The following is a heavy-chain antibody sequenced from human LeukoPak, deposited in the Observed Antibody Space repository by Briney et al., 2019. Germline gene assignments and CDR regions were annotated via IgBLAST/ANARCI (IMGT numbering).Heavy chain of an antibody. CDR1: GYSFTNYW. D-gene: IGHD2-2*01. Sequence: GESLQISCKGSGYSFTNYWIGWVRQMPGKGLEWMGIIYPGDSDTAYSPSFQGQVTISADKSISTAYLQWSSLKASDTAMYYCVRRNYCSSTNCYVSYFDYWAQGTLVTVSS. J-gene: IGHJ4*02. CDR3: VRRNYCSSTNCYVSYFDY. V-gene: IGHV5-51*01. CDR2: IYPGDSDT.